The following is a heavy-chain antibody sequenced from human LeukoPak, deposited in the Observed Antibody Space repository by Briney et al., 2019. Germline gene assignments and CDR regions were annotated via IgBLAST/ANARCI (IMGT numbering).Heavy chain of an antibody. D-gene: IGHD6-19*01. CDR2: IGSSGRNR. J-gene: IGHJ4*02. CDR3: ALLAVASDFDY. V-gene: IGHV3-48*03. Sequence: PGGSLRLSCAVSGFPFSFYEINWVRQAPGKGLEWVSNIGSSGRNRYYEDSVKGRFSISRDNAKNSLYLQMNSLRVEDTGVYYCALLAVASDFDYWGQGALVTVSS. CDR1: GFPFSFYE.